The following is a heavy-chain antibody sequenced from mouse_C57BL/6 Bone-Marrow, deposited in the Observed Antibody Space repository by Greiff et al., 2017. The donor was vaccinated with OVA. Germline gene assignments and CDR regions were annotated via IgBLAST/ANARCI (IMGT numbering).Heavy chain of an antibody. D-gene: IGHD1-1*01. Sequence: QVQLQQPGTELVKPGASVKLSCKASGYTFTSYWMHWVKQRPGQGLEWIGNINPSNGGTNYNEKFKSKATLTVDKSSSTAYMQLSSLTSEDSAVYYCASWGYYGSSSYWYFDVWGTGTTVTVSS. J-gene: IGHJ1*03. CDR3: ASWGYYGSSSYWYFDV. CDR1: GYTFTSYW. V-gene: IGHV1-53*01. CDR2: INPSNGGT.